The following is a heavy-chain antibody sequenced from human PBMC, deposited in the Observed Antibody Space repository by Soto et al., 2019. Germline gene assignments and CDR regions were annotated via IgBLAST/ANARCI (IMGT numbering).Heavy chain of an antibody. J-gene: IGHJ6*02. CDR1: GGSVSSGSYY. V-gene: IGHV4-61*01. CDR3: ARDSTYSYGYGMDV. D-gene: IGHD5-18*01. CDR2: IYYSGST. Sequence: SSETLSLTCTVSGGSVSSGSYYWSWIRQPPGKGLEWIGYIYYSGSTNYNPSLKSRVTISVDTSKNQFSLKLSSVTAADTAVYYCARDSTYSYGYGMDVWGQGTTVTVSS.